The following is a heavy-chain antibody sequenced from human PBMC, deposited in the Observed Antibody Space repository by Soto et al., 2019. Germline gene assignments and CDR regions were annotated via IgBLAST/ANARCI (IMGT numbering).Heavy chain of an antibody. D-gene: IGHD6-19*01. Sequence: QVQLVQSGAEVKKPGSSVKVSCKASGGTFSSLAISWVRQAPGQGLEWMGGLVPVFGTANYAQKFQDRVTITAEXSTSTSSMELXXXXXXDTAVYYCARSXXXXDYCCQG. J-gene: IGHJ4*02. CDR3: ARSXXXXDY. CDR2: LVPVFGTA. V-gene: IGHV1-69*01. CDR1: GGTFSSLA.